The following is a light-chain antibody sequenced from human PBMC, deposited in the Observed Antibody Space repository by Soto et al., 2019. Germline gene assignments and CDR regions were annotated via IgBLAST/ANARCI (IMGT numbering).Light chain of an antibody. CDR3: QQFHTYPRT. CDR2: AAS. J-gene: IGKJ1*01. Sequence: DIQLTQSPSILSASVGDTVTITCRASQGISSSLAWYQQKPGKAPKLLIFAASTLQSGVPSRFSGSGSGTEFTLTISSLQPADFGTYCCQQFHTYPRTFGQGTKVDIK. V-gene: IGKV1-9*01. CDR1: QGISSS.